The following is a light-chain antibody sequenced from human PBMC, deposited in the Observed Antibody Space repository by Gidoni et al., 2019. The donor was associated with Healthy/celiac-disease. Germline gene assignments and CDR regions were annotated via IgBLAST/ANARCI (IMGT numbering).Light chain of an antibody. CDR2: GAS. CDR1: QSVSSSY. V-gene: IGKV3-20*01. Sequence: EIVLTQSPGTLSVSPGERATLSCRASQSVSSSYLAWYRQKPGQAPRLLIYGASSRATGIPDRFSGSGSGTDLTLTITRLEPEDSAVYYCQQYSSSQRTFGQXTKVEIK. CDR3: QQYSSSQRT. J-gene: IGKJ1*01.